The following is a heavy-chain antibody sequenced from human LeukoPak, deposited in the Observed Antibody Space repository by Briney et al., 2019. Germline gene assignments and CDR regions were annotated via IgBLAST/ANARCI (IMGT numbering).Heavy chain of an antibody. D-gene: IGHD6-19*01. Sequence: ASVKVSCKASGYTFTSYYMHWVRQAPGQGLEWMGIINPSGGSTSYAQKFQGRVTMTRDTSTSTVYMELSSLRSEDTAVYYCARVGNLGIAVAGVDAFDIWGQGTMVTVSS. V-gene: IGHV1-46*01. J-gene: IGHJ3*02. CDR3: ARVGNLGIAVAGVDAFDI. CDR1: GYTFTSYY. CDR2: INPSGGST.